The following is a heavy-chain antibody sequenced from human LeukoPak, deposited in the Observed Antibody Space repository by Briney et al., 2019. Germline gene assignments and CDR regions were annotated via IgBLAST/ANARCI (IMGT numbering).Heavy chain of an antibody. Sequence: GGSLTLSCAAYGFTFSSYSMSWVRQAPGKGLEWVSAISGSGGSTYYADSVKGRFTISRDNSKNTLYLQMNSLRAEDTAVYYCAKDLGGSPLSPADYWGQGTLVTVSS. CDR2: ISGSGGST. CDR1: GFTFSSYS. J-gene: IGHJ4*02. D-gene: IGHD3-16*02. CDR3: AKDLGGSPLSPADY. V-gene: IGHV3-23*01.